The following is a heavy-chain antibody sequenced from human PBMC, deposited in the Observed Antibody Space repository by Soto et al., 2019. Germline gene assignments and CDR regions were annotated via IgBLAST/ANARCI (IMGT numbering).Heavy chain of an antibody. D-gene: IGHD3-3*01. Sequence: EVQLLESGGGLVQPGGSLRLSCAASGFTFSSYAMSWVRQAPGKGLACVSAISGSGGSTYYADSVKGRFTISRDNAKNTLHLQTNSQRGEYTALHYFAQGCKASTVFGVVSQKKDYYDYYMDDWGKGTTVTVSS. CDR3: AQGCKASTVFGVVSQKKDYYDYYMDD. CDR1: GFTFSSYA. J-gene: IGHJ6*03. CDR2: ISGSGGST. V-gene: IGHV3-23*01.